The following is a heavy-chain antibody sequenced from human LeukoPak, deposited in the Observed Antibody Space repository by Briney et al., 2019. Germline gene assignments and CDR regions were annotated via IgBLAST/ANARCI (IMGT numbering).Heavy chain of an antibody. CDR3: AREDVRNSAYYDNWFGP. J-gene: IGHJ5*02. CDR2: ISSDGSNK. CDR1: GFTFSSYA. Sequence: GGSLRLSCAASGFTFSSYAMHWARQAPGKGLEWVAVISSDGSNKYYADSVQGRFTISRDNSKNTLYLQMNSLRVEDTGVYYCAREDVRNSAYYDNWFGPWGQGTLVTVSS. D-gene: IGHD3-22*01. V-gene: IGHV3-30-3*01.